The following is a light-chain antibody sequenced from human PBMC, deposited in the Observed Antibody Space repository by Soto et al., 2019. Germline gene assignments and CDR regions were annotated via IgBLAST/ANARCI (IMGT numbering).Light chain of an antibody. CDR2: AAS. CDR3: QKYNSALT. J-gene: IGKJ4*01. CDR1: QGISNY. V-gene: IGKV1-27*01. Sequence: DIQMTQSPSSLSASVGDRVTITCRASQGISNYLAWYQQKPGKVPKLLIYAASTLQTGGPSRFSGSGSGTDFTHTISRLPPEDVATYYCQKYNSALTFGGGTKVEIK.